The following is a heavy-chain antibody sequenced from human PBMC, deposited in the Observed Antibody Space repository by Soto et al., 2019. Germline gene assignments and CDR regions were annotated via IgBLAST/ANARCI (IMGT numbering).Heavy chain of an antibody. D-gene: IGHD6-19*01. CDR2: ISTYNGDT. CDR1: GYSFTSYG. CDR3: ARGDSTGSPMGWFAP. V-gene: IGHV1-18*04. J-gene: IGHJ5*02. Sequence: QVQLVQSVTEVKKPGASVQVSCKASGYSFTSYGINWVRQAPGQVLEWMGWISTYNGDTNYAQKFKGRVTMTTDTSTTTAYMELRRLKSDDTAVYFCARGDSTGSPMGWFAPWGQGTVVTVSS.